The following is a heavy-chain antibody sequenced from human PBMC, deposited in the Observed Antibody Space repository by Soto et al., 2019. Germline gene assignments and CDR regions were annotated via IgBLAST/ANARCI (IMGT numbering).Heavy chain of an antibody. J-gene: IGHJ4*02. CDR1: GGSFSGYY. CDR3: ARTYSSSWSPFDY. V-gene: IGHV4-34*01. D-gene: IGHD6-13*01. CDR2: INQSVST. Sequence: PSETLSLTCAVYGGSFSGYYWSWIRQPPGKGLEWIGEINQSVSTNYNPSLKSRVTISVDTSKNQFSLKLSSVTAADTGVYYCARTYSSSWSPFDYWGQGTQVTVSS.